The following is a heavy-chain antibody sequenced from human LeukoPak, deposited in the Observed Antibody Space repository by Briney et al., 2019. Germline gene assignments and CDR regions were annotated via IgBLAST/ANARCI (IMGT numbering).Heavy chain of an antibody. CDR3: ARGPSGSYGVGNYFDY. D-gene: IGHD1-26*01. CDR1: GGSISSSSYY. CDR2: IYYSGST. V-gene: IGHV4-39*01. J-gene: IGHJ4*02. Sequence: SETLSLTCTVSGGSISSSSYYWGWIRQPPGKGLEWIGSIYYSGSTYYNPPLKSRVTISVDTSKNQFSLKLSSVTAADTAVYYCARGPSGSYGVGNYFDYWGQGTLATVSS.